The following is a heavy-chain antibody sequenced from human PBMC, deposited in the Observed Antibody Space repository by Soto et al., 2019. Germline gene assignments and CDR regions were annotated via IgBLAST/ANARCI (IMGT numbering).Heavy chain of an antibody. CDR3: AKAGVVPAARYYYYYYMDV. V-gene: IGHV3-23*01. D-gene: IGHD2-2*01. J-gene: IGHJ6*03. CDR1: GFTFSSYA. CDR2: ISGSGGST. Sequence: EVQLLESGGGLVQPGGSLRLSCAASGFTFSSYAMSWVRQAPGKGLEWVSAISGSGGSTYYADSVKGRFTISRDNSKNKMYLQMNSLRAEDTAVYYCAKAGVVPAARYYYYYYMDVWGKGTTVTVSS.